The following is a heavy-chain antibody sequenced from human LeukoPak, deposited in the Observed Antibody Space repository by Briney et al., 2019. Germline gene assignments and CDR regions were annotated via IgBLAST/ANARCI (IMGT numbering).Heavy chain of an antibody. Sequence: GGSMRLSCPASGFTFSSYEMNWVRQAPGKGLGWVSYISSGSTIYDADSVKGRFTISRDNAKNSLYLQMTSLRAEDTAVYYCARESIAVAGAPFDYWGQGTLVTVSS. V-gene: IGHV3-48*03. CDR2: ISSGSTI. CDR3: ARESIAVAGAPFDY. J-gene: IGHJ4*02. CDR1: GFTFSSYE. D-gene: IGHD6-19*01.